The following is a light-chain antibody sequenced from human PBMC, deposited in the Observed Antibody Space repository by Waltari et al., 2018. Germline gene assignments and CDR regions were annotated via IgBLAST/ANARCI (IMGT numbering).Light chain of an antibody. CDR1: ALPNQY. Sequence: SYELTQPPSVSVSPGQTARITCSGDALPNQYAYWYQQKPGQAPVVVIYKDSERRSWIPERFSGPTSGTTVTLAISGVQAEDEADYYCQSTDSSGTSVVFGGGTKLTVL. J-gene: IGLJ2*01. CDR3: QSTDSSGTSVV. V-gene: IGLV3-25*03. CDR2: KDS.